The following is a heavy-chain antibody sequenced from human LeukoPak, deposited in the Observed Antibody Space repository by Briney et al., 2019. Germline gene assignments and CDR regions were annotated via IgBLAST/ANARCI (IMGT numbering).Heavy chain of an antibody. CDR3: ARGLVIKYYYYYSMDV. D-gene: IGHD3-9*01. CDR1: GGSFSGYY. V-gene: IGHV4-34*01. CDR2: INHSGST. J-gene: IGHJ6*03. Sequence: SETLSLTCAVYGGSFSGYYWSWIRQPPGKGLEWIGEINHSGSTNYNPSLKSRVTISVDTSKNQFSLKLSSVTAADTAVYYCARGLVIKYYYYYSMDVWGKGTTVTVSS.